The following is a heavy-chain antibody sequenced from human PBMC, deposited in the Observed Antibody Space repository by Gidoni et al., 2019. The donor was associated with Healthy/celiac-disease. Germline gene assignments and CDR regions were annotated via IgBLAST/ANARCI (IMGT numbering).Heavy chain of an antibody. CDR2: ISAYNGNT. V-gene: IGHV1-18*01. Sequence: QVQLVQSGAEVKKPGASVKVSCKASGYTFTSYGISWVRQAPGQGLEWMGWISAYNGNTNYAQKLQGRVTMTTDTSTSTAYMELRSLRSDDTAVYYCARERSLGVLGSYYYYMDVWGKGTTVTVSS. CDR3: ARERSLGVLGSYYYYMDV. J-gene: IGHJ6*03. CDR1: GYTFTSYG. D-gene: IGHD3-10*01.